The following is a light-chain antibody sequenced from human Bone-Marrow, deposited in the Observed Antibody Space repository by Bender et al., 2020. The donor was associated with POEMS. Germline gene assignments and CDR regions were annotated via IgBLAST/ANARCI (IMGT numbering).Light chain of an antibody. CDR1: SSDVGGYNY. V-gene: IGLV2-11*01. CDR2: DVT. J-gene: IGLJ2*01. CDR3: QTWATGIQV. Sequence: QSALTQPRSVSGSPGQSVTISCTGSSSDVGGYNYVSWYQHHPGKAPKLMIYDVTDRPSGVPDRFSGSNSGAERYLIISSLQSEDEADYYCQTWATGIQVFGGGTKLTVL.